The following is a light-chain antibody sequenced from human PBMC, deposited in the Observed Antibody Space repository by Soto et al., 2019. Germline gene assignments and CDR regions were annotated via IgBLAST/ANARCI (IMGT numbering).Light chain of an antibody. J-gene: IGKJ1*01. Sequence: EIVLTQSPATLSFSPGERATLSCRASQSVSIYLAWYQQKPGQAPRLLIYDASNRATGIPARFSGSGSGTDFTLTISSLEPEDFAVYYCHQRSNWPRTSGQGTRL. CDR3: HQRSNWPRT. CDR2: DAS. CDR1: QSVSIY. V-gene: IGKV3-11*01.